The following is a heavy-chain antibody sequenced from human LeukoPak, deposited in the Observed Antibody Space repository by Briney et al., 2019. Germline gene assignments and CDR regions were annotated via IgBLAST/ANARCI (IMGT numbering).Heavy chain of an antibody. CDR1: GFTFSSYS. D-gene: IGHD3-10*01. J-gene: IGHJ4*02. V-gene: IGHV3-21*01. CDR2: IGSSSSYI. CDR3: VRDRSITMVRGVGYYFDY. Sequence: GGSLRLSCAASGFTFSSYSMNWVRQAPGKGLEWVSSIGSSSSYIYYADSVKGRFTISRDNAKNSLYLQMNSLRAEDTAVYYCVRDRSITMVRGVGYYFDYWGQGTLVTVSS.